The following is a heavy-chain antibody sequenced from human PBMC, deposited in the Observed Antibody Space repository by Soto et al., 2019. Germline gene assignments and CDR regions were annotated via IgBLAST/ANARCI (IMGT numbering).Heavy chain of an antibody. CDR3: ARESYYDFWSGYPDY. CDR1: GVSITTNGYS. CDR2: IYPSGTI. J-gene: IGHJ4*02. Sequence: PSETLSLTCAVSGVSITTNGYSWSWIRQPPGKGLEWIGYIYPSGTIFYNPSLNSRVTISADTSKNQFSLKLSSVTAADTAVYYCARESYYDFWSGYPDYWGQGTLVTVSS. V-gene: IGHV4-30-2*01. D-gene: IGHD3-3*01.